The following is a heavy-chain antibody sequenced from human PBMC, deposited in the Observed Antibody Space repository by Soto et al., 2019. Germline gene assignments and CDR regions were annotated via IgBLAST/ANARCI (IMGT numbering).Heavy chain of an antibody. CDR2: IYYSGTT. D-gene: IGHD6-19*01. J-gene: IGHJ4*02. Sequence: QLQLQESGPGLVKPSETLSLTCTLSGGSISSSNYYWGWIRQPPGKGLEWIGGIYYSGTTYYNPSLKRRVTIFVDTSKNQFSLNLNYMTAADTAVYYCASLTGYSSHYWGQGSLVTVSS. CDR3: ASLTGYSSHY. V-gene: IGHV4-39*01. CDR1: GGSISSSNYY.